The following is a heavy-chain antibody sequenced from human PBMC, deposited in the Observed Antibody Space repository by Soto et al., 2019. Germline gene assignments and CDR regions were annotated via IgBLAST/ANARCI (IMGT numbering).Heavy chain of an antibody. CDR2: IIPIFGTA. J-gene: IGHJ6*02. Sequence: SVKVSCKASGGTFASYASSWVRQAPGQGLEWMGGIIPIFGTANYAQKFQGRVTITADESTSTAYMELSSLRSEDTAVYYCARDRGLRSGYDSGDYYYYGMDVWGQGTTVTVSS. CDR1: GGTFASYA. D-gene: IGHD5-12*01. V-gene: IGHV1-69*13. CDR3: ARDRGLRSGYDSGDYYYYGMDV.